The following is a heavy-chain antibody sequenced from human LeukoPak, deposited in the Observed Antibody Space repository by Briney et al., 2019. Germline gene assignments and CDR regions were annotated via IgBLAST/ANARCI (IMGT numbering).Heavy chain of an antibody. Sequence: ASVTVSCKASGYTFTSYGISWVRQAPGQGLEWMGWISAYNGNTNYAQKLQGRVTMTTDTSTSTAYMELRSLRSDDTAVYYCARDTWSGNYYYYMDVWGKGTTVTVSS. V-gene: IGHV1-18*01. CDR1: GYTFTSYG. D-gene: IGHD3-3*01. J-gene: IGHJ6*03. CDR2: ISAYNGNT. CDR3: ARDTWSGNYYYYMDV.